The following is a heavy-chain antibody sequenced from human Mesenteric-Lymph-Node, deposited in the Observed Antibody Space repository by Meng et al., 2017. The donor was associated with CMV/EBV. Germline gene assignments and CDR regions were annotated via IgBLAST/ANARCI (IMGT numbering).Heavy chain of an antibody. CDR2: TNSDGSST. D-gene: IGHD2-15*01. V-gene: IGHV3-74*01. CDR3: ARATRYCSGGSCGSWAFDI. CDR1: GFTFSSYW. J-gene: IGHJ3*02. Sequence: GGSLRLSCAASGFTFSSYWMHWVRQAPGKGLAWVSRTNSDGSSTSYAQKFQGRVTMTRDTSTSTVYMELSSLRSEDTAVYYCARATRYCSGGSCGSWAFDIWGQGTMVTVSS.